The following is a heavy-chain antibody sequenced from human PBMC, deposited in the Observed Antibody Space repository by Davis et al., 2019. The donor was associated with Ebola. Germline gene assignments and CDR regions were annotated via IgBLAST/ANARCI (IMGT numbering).Heavy chain of an antibody. V-gene: IGHV1-18*01. CDR2: LSPYNGDT. D-gene: IGHD2-2*02. J-gene: IGHJ4*02. CDR1: GYTFTRYG. Sequence: ASVKVSCKASGYTFTRYGISWVRQAPGQGLEWMGWLSPYNGDTNYAQKFQGRVTMTTDTSTTTAYMELRSLRSDDTAVYYCARVWGNQLRYEIDYWGQGTLVTVSS. CDR3: ARVWGNQLRYEIDY.